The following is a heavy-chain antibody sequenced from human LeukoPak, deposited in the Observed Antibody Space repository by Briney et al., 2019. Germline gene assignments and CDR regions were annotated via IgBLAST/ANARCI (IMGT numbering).Heavy chain of an antibody. Sequence: SLGLSYAPSGFTFSSYEMTCVRQATVNGLNWLSYISSSGSNIYEADPVKGGSSMDRDNAKDLLYLQKHSLSDEDTAVYYCAREIEVLWFGELRDWFDPWGQGTLVTVSS. D-gene: IGHD3-10*01. J-gene: IGHJ5*02. CDR3: AREIEVLWFGELRDWFDP. V-gene: IGHV3-48*03. CDR2: ISSSGSNI. CDR1: GFTFSSYE.